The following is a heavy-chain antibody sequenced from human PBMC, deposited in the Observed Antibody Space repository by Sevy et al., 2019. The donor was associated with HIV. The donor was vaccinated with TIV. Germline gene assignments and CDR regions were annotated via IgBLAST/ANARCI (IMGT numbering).Heavy chain of an antibody. CDR1: GFTFSDYA. D-gene: IGHD6-6*01. Sequence: GGSLRLSCAASGFTFSDYAIHWVRQAPGKGLEWLAVISYHGRNQFYAASVRGRFTISGDDSKNTVYLQMNSLRPDDTAVYYCARKQFVLPFDYWGQGTLVTVSS. V-gene: IGHV3-30*04. CDR2: ISYHGRNQ. J-gene: IGHJ4*02. CDR3: ARKQFVLPFDY.